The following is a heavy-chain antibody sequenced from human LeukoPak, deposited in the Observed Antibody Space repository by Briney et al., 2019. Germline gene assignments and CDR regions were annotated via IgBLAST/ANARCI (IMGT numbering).Heavy chain of an antibody. Sequence: GGSLRLSCAASGFTFSSYAMSWVRQAPGKGLEWVSAISGSGGSTYYADSVKGRFTISRDNFKNTLYLQMNSPRAEDTAVYYCAKHLTTGWSSFDYWGQGTQVTVSS. CDR2: ISGSGGST. CDR1: GFTFSSYA. D-gene: IGHD6-19*01. CDR3: AKHLTTGWSSFDY. J-gene: IGHJ4*02. V-gene: IGHV3-23*01.